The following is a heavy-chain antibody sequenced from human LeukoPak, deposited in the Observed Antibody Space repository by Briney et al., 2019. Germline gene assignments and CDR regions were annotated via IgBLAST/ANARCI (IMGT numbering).Heavy chain of an antibody. D-gene: IGHD3-3*01. Sequence: PSETLSLTCTVSGGSISSSSYYWGWIRQPPGKGLEWIGSIYYSGSTYYNPSLKSRVTISVDTSKNQFSLKLSSVTAADTAVYYCARAATGGYYDFWSGIIPWGDAFDIWGQGTMVTVSS. J-gene: IGHJ3*02. CDR1: GGSISSSSYY. CDR3: ARAATGGYYDFWSGIIPWGDAFDI. CDR2: IYYSGST. V-gene: IGHV4-39*07.